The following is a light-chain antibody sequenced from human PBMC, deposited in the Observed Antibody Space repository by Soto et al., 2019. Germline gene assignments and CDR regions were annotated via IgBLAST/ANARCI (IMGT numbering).Light chain of an antibody. Sequence: DIQMTQSPSTLSASVGARVTIPCRASQSISSWLAWYQQKPGKAPKLPIYDASTLESGVPSRFSGSGSGTEFTLTISSLQPDDFATYYCHQYNSYTGTFGQGTKVEIK. CDR3: HQYNSYTGT. CDR2: DAS. V-gene: IGKV1-5*01. CDR1: QSISSW. J-gene: IGKJ1*01.